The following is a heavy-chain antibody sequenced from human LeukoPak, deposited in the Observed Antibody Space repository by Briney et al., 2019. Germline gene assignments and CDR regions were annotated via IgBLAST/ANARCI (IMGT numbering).Heavy chain of an antibody. CDR1: GFTFSTYA. Sequence: GGSLRLSCAASGFTFSTYAMNWVRQAPGKGLEWVSVISGSGSNTYYADSVKGRFTISRDNSKNTLYLQMNSLRAEDTAVYYCARTYYYGSGSYGYYYYYMDVWGKGTTVTVSS. D-gene: IGHD3-10*01. J-gene: IGHJ6*03. V-gene: IGHV3-23*01. CDR3: ARTYYYGSGSYGYYYYYMDV. CDR2: ISGSGSNT.